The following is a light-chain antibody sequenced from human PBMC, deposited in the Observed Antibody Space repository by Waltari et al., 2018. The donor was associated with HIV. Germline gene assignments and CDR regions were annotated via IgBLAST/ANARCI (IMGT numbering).Light chain of an antibody. CDR2: EVN. CDR3: SSYTSSTVV. J-gene: IGLJ2*01. CDR1: SSDVGGYNR. V-gene: IGLV2-18*02. Sequence: QSALTQPPSVSGSPGQSVTISCTGTSSDVGGYNRVSWYQQPPGTAPKLMIYEVNNRPSGVPDRFSGSKSGNTASLTISGLQAEDEADYYCSSYTSSTVVFGGGTKLTVL.